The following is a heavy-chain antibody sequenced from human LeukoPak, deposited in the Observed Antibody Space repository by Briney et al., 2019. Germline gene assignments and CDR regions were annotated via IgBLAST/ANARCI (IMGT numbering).Heavy chain of an antibody. D-gene: IGHD3-10*01. J-gene: IGHJ4*02. CDR3: ARAVRRTYGRSTAVYFDY. V-gene: IGHV3-23*01. Sequence: GGSLRLSCAASGFTFSSYAMSWVRQAPGKGLEWVSAISGSGGRTYYVDSVKGRFTISRYNSKNTLYLQMNSLRAEDTAVYYCARAVRRTYGRSTAVYFDYWGQGTLVTVSS. CDR1: GFTFSSYA. CDR2: ISGSGGRT.